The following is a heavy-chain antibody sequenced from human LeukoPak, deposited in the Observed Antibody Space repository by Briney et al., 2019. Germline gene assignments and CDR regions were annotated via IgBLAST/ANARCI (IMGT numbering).Heavy chain of an antibody. CDR3: ARESGIRYFDH. Sequence: GRSLRLSCGASGFTLGSYDMHWVRQAPGKGLEWVAVISYDGSNKYYADSVKGRFTISRDNSKNTLYLQMNSLRAEDTAVYYCARESGIRYFDHWGQGTLVTVSS. CDR2: ISYDGSNK. D-gene: IGHD3-9*01. CDR1: GFTLGSYD. V-gene: IGHV3-30-3*01. J-gene: IGHJ4*02.